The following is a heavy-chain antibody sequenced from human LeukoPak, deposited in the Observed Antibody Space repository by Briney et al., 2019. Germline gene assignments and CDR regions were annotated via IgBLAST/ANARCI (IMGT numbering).Heavy chain of an antibody. Sequence: GGSLRLSCTASGFTFGDYAMSWFRQAPGKGLEWVGFIRSKAYGGTTEYAASVKGRFTISRDDSKSIAYLQMNSLKTEDTAVYYCTRVLVAGNRRYYYYYGMDVWGQGTTVTVSS. V-gene: IGHV3-49*03. J-gene: IGHJ6*02. CDR3: TRVLVAGNRRYYYYYGMDV. CDR2: IRSKAYGGTT. D-gene: IGHD6-19*01. CDR1: GFTFGDYA.